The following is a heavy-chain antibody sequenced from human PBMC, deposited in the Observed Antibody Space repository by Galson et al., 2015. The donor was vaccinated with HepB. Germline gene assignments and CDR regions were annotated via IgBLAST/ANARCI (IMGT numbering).Heavy chain of an antibody. CDR1: GFTFSSYG. CDR3: ASLVGATLMDV. V-gene: IGHV3-33*01. CDR2: IWFDGSYK. Sequence: SLRLSCAASGFTFSSYGMHWVRQAPGKGLEWVAVIWFDGSYKYYADSVKGRFTISRDNSKNTLYLQMSSLRAEDTAVYYCASLVGATLMDVWGQGTTVTVSS. D-gene: IGHD1-26*01. J-gene: IGHJ6*02.